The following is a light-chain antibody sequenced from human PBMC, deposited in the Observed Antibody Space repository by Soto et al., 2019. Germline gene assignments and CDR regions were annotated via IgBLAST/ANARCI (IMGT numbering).Light chain of an antibody. CDR1: QSLNNW. CDR3: QQYNTYPWT. CDR2: KAS. V-gene: IGKV1-5*03. J-gene: IGKJ1*01. Sequence: DIPMTQSPSTLSASVGDRVTITCRARQSLNNWLARYQQKPGKAPKLLISKASGLERVAPSRSSGSGSGTEFTLIISGLQPDDRATYYCQQYNTYPWTFGQGTKV.